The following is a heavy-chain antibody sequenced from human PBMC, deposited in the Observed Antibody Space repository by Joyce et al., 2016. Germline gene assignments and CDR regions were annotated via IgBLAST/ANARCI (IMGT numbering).Heavy chain of an antibody. CDR2: SIPLFGTI. CDR1: GGTFSSYG. J-gene: IGHJ6*02. V-gene: IGHV1-69*01. CDR3: AAERQAFPDV. Sequence: QVQLEQSGAEVKKPGSSVKVSCKASGGTFSSYGISWVRQAPRQGLEWMGGSIPLFGTISYAEKFQGRVTITVDESSNTAYMELTSLRSDDTAVYYCAAERQAFPDVWGQGTTVTVSS.